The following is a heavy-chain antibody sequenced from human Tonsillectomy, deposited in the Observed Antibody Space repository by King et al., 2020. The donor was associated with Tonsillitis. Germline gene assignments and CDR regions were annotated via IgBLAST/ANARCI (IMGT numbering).Heavy chain of an antibody. D-gene: IGHD6-13*01. J-gene: IGHJ4*02. CDR3: AKGSAPAAAGTVDY. Sequence: VQLVESGGGLVQPGRSLRLSCAASGFTFDDYAMHWVRQAPGKGLEWVSGISWNSGSIGYADSVKGRFTISRDNAKNSLYLQMNSLRAEDTALYYCAKGSAPAAAGTVDYWGQGTLVTVSS. CDR1: GFTFDDYA. V-gene: IGHV3-9*01. CDR2: ISWNSGSI.